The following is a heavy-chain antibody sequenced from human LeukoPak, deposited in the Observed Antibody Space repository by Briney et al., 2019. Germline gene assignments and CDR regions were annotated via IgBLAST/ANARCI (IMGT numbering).Heavy chain of an antibody. J-gene: IGHJ5*02. D-gene: IGHD3-16*01. Sequence: SETLSLTCTVSGGSISSDYWSWIRQPPGKGLEYIGFMFASGTSNYNPSFKSRVTMSVDTSKSQFSMNLSSVTAADTAVYYCARGTYELQLGAWFDPWGQGTLVTVSS. V-gene: IGHV4-59*01. CDR3: ARGTYELQLGAWFDP. CDR2: MFASGTS. CDR1: GGSISSDY.